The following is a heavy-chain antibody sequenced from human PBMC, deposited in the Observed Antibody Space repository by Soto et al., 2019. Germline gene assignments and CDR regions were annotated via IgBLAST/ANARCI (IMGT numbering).Heavy chain of an antibody. CDR2: IIPIFGTI. CDR1: GGTFSNYP. J-gene: IGHJ4*02. Sequence: QVQLVQSGAEVKKPGSSVKVSCEASGGTFSNYPFTWVRQAPGQGLEWMGGIIPIFGTITYAQKFQGRVTISADESKSVVYMEMSDLTSEDTAVYYCARPRTVATTKGYDYWGQGTLVTVSS. CDR3: ARPRTVATTKGYDY. D-gene: IGHD1-1*01. V-gene: IGHV1-69*01.